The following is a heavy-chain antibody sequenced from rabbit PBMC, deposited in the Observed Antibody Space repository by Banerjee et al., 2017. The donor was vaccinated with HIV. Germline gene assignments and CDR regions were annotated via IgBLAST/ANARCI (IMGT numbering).Heavy chain of an antibody. CDR2: INTSSGNT. CDR1: GFSLSNKYV. V-gene: IGHV1S45*01. Sequence: QEQLEESGGDLVKPEGSLTLTCTASGFSLSNKYVMCWVRQAPGKGLEWIACINTSSGNTVYATWAKGRFTISKTSSTTVTLQMTSLTAADTATYFCARGGYGWLLYFTLWGQGTLVTVS. J-gene: IGHJ4*01. D-gene: IGHD6-1*01. CDR3: ARGGYGWLLYFTL.